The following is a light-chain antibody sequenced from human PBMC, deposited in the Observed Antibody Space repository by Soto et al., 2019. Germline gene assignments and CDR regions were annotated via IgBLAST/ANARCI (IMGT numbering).Light chain of an antibody. J-gene: IGLJ1*01. CDR1: NTNIGNHF. Sequence: QSVLTQPPSLFAAPGQNVTISCSGSNTNIGNHFVSWYQQLPGTAPRLLIYDNDNRPSGIPDRFSGSKSGTSASLGISGLRSDDEADYYCAAWDGSLSGHVFGTGTKLTVL. CDR3: AAWDGSLSGHV. CDR2: DND. V-gene: IGLV1-51*01.